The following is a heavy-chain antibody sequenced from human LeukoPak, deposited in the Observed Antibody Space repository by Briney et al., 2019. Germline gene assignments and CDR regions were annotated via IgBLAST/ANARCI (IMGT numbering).Heavy chain of an antibody. D-gene: IGHD6-13*01. J-gene: IGHJ4*02. CDR2: IYYTGST. Sequence: PSETLSLTCTVSGGSISSTSYYWAWIRQSPGKGLEGIGSIYYTGSTYYNPSPKSRVTISVDTSKNQFSLKVSSVTAADTAVYYCARPVSSSWYGGFDYWGQGTLVTVSS. CDR1: GGSISSTSYY. CDR3: ARPVSSSWYGGFDY. V-gene: IGHV4-39*01.